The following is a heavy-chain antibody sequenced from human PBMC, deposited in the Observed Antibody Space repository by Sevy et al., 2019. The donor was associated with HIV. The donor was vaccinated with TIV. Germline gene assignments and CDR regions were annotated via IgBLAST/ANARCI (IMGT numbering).Heavy chain of an antibody. V-gene: IGHV4-39*02. J-gene: IGHJ4*02. CDR1: GSSISSSGYY. Sequence: SETLSLTCTVSGSSISSSGYYWGWIRQPPGKGLEWIGSIYYGGSTYYNPSLKSRITISVDTSKNHFSLKLSSVTAADTAVYYCARVSMIVVVITDDWGYYFDYWGQGTLVTVSS. D-gene: IGHD3-22*01. CDR3: ARVSMIVVVITDDWGYYFDY. CDR2: IYYGGST.